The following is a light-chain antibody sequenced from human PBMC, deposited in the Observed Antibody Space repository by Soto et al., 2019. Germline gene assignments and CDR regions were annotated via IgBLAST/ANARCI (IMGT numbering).Light chain of an antibody. Sequence: DLRMTQSPSTLSASVGDRVTITCRASQSISVYLAWYQQKPGKAPKLLIYKASNLESGVPSRFSGSGSGTEFTLTISSLQPDDFATYYCQQYNSYRTFGQGTKVEIK. CDR3: QQYNSYRT. V-gene: IGKV1-5*03. J-gene: IGKJ1*01. CDR2: KAS. CDR1: QSISVY.